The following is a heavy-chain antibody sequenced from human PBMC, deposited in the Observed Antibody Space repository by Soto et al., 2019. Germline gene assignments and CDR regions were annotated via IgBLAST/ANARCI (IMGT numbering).Heavy chain of an antibody. Sequence: QLQLQESGPGLVKASETLSLTCTVSGGSISSSSYYWGWIRQPPGKGLEWIGSIYYSGSTYYNPSLKSRVTISVDTSKNQFSLKLSSVTAADTAVYYCARGGYCSGGSCYYGMDVWGQGTTVTVSS. CDR3: ARGGYCSGGSCYYGMDV. D-gene: IGHD2-15*01. CDR2: IYYSGST. CDR1: GGSISSSSYY. V-gene: IGHV4-39*01. J-gene: IGHJ6*02.